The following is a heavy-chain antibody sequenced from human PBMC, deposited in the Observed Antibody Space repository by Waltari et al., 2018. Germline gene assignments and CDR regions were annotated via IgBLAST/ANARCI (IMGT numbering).Heavy chain of an antibody. CDR3: ARRVVTTGGVDY. J-gene: IGHJ4*02. Sequence: QLQLQESGPRLVRPSETLSLTCTVSGGSISSTTYYWAWLRQTPGKGLECIGYIHYSGNTYYNPSLRSRVTISVDTSKNQFSLNLRSVTAADTAVYYCARRVVTTGGVDYWGQGTLVTVSS. D-gene: IGHD2-21*02. V-gene: IGHV4-39*07. CDR1: GGSISSTTYY. CDR2: IHYSGNT.